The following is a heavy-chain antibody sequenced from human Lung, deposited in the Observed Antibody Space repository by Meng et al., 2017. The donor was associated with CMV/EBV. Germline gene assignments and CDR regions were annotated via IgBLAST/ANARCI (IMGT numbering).Heavy chain of an antibody. V-gene: IGHV1-2*02. D-gene: IGHD3-10*01. CDR1: GYTFTGYY. J-gene: IGHJ6*02. CDR3: ARGPFYYYGRAV. Sequence: ASVLVSXKASGYTFTGYYIHWVRQAPGQGLEWMGWITPNSGGTNYAQKFQGRVTMTRDTSISTAYMELSRLRSDDTAVYYCARGPFYYYGRAVWGQGTTVTVSS. CDR2: ITPNSGGT.